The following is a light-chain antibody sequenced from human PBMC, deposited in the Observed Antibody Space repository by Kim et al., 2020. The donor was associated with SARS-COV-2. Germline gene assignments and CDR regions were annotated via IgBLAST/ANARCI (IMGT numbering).Light chain of an antibody. CDR1: SSDVGGYNY. J-gene: IGLJ2*01. CDR3: SSYGGSDIVV. V-gene: IGLV2-8*01. CDR2: DVS. Sequence: QSALTQPPSASGSPGQSVTITCTGSSSDVGGYNYVSWYQQQPGQAPKLMIYDVSKRPSGVPDRFSGSKSGNTASLTVSGLQAEDEADYYCSSYGGSDIVVFGGGTQLTVL.